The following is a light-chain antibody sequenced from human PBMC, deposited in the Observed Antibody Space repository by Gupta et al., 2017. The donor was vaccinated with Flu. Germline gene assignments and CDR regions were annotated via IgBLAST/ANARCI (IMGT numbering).Light chain of an antibody. CDR3: QVWESSGNWV. CDR2: DDH. Sequence: GKTATIAGGADMGGNESVHWYQQRPGQAPLLVVYDDHYRPAGIPGRFSGSNAGNTATLTISGVEAGDEADYYCQVWESSGNWVFGGGTKLTV. CDR1: MGGNES. J-gene: IGLJ3*02. V-gene: IGLV3-21*03.